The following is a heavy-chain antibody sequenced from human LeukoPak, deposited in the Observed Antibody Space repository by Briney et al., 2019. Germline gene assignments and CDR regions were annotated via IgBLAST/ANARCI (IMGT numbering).Heavy chain of an antibody. CDR2: IYYSGST. CDR1: GGSISSSSYY. CDR3: ASGDSGWYMYYFDY. Sequence: SETLSLTCTVSGGSISSSSYYWGWIRQPPGKGLEWIGSIYYSGSTYYNPSLKSRVTISVDTSKNQFSLKLSSVTAADTAVYYCASGDSGWYMYYFDYWGQGTLVTVSS. D-gene: IGHD6-19*01. J-gene: IGHJ4*02. V-gene: IGHV4-39*01.